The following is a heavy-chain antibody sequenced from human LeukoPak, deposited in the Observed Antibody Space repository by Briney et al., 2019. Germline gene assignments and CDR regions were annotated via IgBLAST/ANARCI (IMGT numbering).Heavy chain of an antibody. D-gene: IGHD5-18*01. V-gene: IGHV4-34*01. J-gene: IGHJ4*02. CDR1: GGSFSGYY. CDR2: INHSGST. Sequence: SETLSLTCAVYGGSFSGYYWSWIRQPPGKGLEWIGEINHSGSTNYNPSLKSRVTISVDTSKNQFSLKLSSVTAADTAVYYCARAETVDTAMVSDYWGEGTLVTVSS. CDR3: ARAETVDTAMVSDY.